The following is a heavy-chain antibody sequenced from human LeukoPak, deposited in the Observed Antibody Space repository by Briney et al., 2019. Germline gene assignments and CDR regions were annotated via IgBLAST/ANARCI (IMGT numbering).Heavy chain of an antibody. CDR3: ARDGRGGPMYYYDSSGYYYFDY. D-gene: IGHD3-22*01. J-gene: IGHJ4*02. V-gene: IGHV4-59*12. Sequence: PSETLSLTCTVSGGSISSYYWSWIRQPPGKGLEWIGYIYYSGSTNYNPSLKSRVTISVDTSKNQFSLKLSSVTAADTAVYYCARDGRGGPMYYYDSSGYYYFDYWGQGTLVTVSS. CDR2: IYYSGST. CDR1: GGSISSYY.